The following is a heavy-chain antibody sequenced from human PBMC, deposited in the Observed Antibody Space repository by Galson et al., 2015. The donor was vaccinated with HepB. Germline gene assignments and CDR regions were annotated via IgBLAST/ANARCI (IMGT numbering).Heavy chain of an antibody. CDR1: GDSVSSNSAA. J-gene: IGHJ4*02. D-gene: IGHD6-6*01. V-gene: IGHV6-1*01. CDR2: TYYRSKWYN. CDR3: ARAVGAGSSSRFDY. Sequence: CAISGDSVSSNSAAWNWIRQSPSRGLEWLGRTYYRSKWYNDYAVSVKSRITINPDTSKNQFSLQLNSVTPEDTAVYYCARAVGAGSSSRFDYWGQGTLVTVSS.